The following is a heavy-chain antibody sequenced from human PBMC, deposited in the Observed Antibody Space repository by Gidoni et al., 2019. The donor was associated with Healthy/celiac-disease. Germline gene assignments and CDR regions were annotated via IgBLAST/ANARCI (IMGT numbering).Heavy chain of an antibody. CDR2: ISSSSSNI. J-gene: IGHJ5*02. V-gene: IGHV3-21*01. D-gene: IGHD3-10*01. CDR1: GFTFSSYS. Sequence: EVQLVESGGGLVKPGGSLRLSCAASGFTFSSYSMNWVRQAPGKGLEWVASISSSSSNIYYADSLKGRFTISRDNAKNSLYRQMNSLRAEDTAVYYCARDLPTYYYGSGRGGFDPWGQGTLVTVSS. CDR3: ARDLPTYYYGSGRGGFDP.